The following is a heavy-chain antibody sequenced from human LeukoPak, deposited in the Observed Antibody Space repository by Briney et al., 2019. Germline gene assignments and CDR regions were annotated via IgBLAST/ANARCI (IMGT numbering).Heavy chain of an antibody. D-gene: IGHD3-16*01. CDR2: ISSSSSYI. V-gene: IGHV3-21*01. CDR1: GFTFSSYS. CDR3: ARDAPAGGGVSAFDI. J-gene: IGHJ3*02. Sequence: GGSLRLSCAASGFTFSSYSMNWVRQAPGKGLEWVSSISSSSSYIYYADSVKGRFTISRDNAKTSLYLQMNSLRAEDTAVYYCARDAPAGGGVSAFDIWGQGTMVTVSS.